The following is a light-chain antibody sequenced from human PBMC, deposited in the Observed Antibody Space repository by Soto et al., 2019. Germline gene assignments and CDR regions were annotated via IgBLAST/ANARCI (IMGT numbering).Light chain of an antibody. Sequence: EVVLTQSPGTLSLSPGERVTLSCRASQSVGSYLAWYQQKPGQAPRLLIYGASTRATGIPARFSGSGSGTEFTLTISSLQSEDFAVYYCQQYNDWPRTFGQGTKVDI. CDR1: QSVGSY. J-gene: IGKJ1*01. CDR2: GAS. V-gene: IGKV3-15*01. CDR3: QQYNDWPRT.